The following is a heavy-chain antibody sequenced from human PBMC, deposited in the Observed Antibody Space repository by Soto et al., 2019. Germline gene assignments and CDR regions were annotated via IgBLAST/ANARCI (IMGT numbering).Heavy chain of an antibody. CDR3: GRGAYYYDSSGYCFDP. CDR1: GGSISSYY. CDR2: IYYSGST. J-gene: IGHJ5*02. D-gene: IGHD3-22*01. Sequence: SETLSLTCTVSGGSISSYYWSWIRQPPGKGLEWIGYIYYSGSTNYNPSLKSRVTISVDTSKNQFSLKLSSVTAADTAVYYCGRGAYYYDSSGYCFDPWGQGTLVTVSS. V-gene: IGHV4-59*01.